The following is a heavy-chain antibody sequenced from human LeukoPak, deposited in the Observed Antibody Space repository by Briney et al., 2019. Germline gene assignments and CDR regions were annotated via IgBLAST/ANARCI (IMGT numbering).Heavy chain of an antibody. Sequence: TSETLSLTCTVSGGSISSSGYCWGWIRQPPGKGLEWIGSIDYSGNTNYNPSLKSRVTISVDTSKNQFSLKLSSVTAADTAVYYCARTESASGAGTDYWGQGTLVTVSS. CDR1: GGSISSSGYC. J-gene: IGHJ4*02. V-gene: IGHV4-39*07. CDR3: ARTESASGAGTDY. CDR2: IDYSGNT. D-gene: IGHD6-19*01.